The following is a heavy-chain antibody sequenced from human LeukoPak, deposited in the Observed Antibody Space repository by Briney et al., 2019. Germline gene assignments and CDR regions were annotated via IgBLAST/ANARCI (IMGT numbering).Heavy chain of an antibody. CDR2: LSGSGSST. Sequence: PGGSLRLSCTASGFTFSGYAMSWFRQAPGKGLDWVSGLSGSGSSTYYADSVKGRFTISRDNSKNTLYLQMNSLRAEDTAVYYCAKDKVKGGFNLVAGTHLYYYYGMDVWGQGTTVTVSS. CDR3: AKDKVKGGFNLVAGTHLYYYYGMDV. V-gene: IGHV3-23*01. J-gene: IGHJ6*02. D-gene: IGHD6-19*01. CDR1: GFTFSGYA.